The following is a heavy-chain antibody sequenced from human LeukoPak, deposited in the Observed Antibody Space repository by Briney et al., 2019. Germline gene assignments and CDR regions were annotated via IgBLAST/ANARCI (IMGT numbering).Heavy chain of an antibody. J-gene: IGHJ4*02. Sequence: NPGRSHTHSSAASEFTFSSYSMNWVRQAPGKGLEWVSSISSSSSYIYYADSVKGRFTISRDNAKNSLYLQMNSLRAEDTAVYYCARDSLGYGSGWPNDYWGQGTLVTVSS. CDR1: EFTFSSYS. CDR3: ARDSLGYGSGWPNDY. V-gene: IGHV3-21*01. CDR2: ISSSSSYI. D-gene: IGHD6-19*01.